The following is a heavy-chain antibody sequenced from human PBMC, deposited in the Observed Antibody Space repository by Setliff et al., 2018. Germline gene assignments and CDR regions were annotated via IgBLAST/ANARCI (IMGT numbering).Heavy chain of an antibody. CDR3: ARETLPYYFDY. J-gene: IGHJ4*02. V-gene: IGHV1-3*04. CDR2: INTGNANT. Sequence: ASVKVSCKASGYTFTNYAIHWVRQAPGQRPEWMGWINTGNANTKYSQKFQGRVTITRDASASTAYMELSSLRSEDTAVYYCARETLPYYFDYWGQGTLVTVPQ. CDR1: GYTFTNYA.